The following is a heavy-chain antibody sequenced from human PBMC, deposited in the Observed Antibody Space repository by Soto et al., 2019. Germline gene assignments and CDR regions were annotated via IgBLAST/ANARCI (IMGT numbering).Heavy chain of an antibody. J-gene: IGHJ4*02. D-gene: IGHD2-15*01. CDR3: ARDRELHFDY. CDR1: GGTFSSYT. V-gene: IGHV1-69*08. Sequence: QVQLVQSGAEVKKSGSSVKVSCKASGGTFSSYTISWVRQAPGQGLEWMGRIIPILGIANYAQKFQGRVTITADKSTSTAYMELSSLRSEDTAVYYCARDRELHFDYWGQGTLVTVSS. CDR2: IIPILGIA.